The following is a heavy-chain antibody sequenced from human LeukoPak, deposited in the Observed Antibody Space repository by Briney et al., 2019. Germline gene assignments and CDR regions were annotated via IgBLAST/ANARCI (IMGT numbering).Heavy chain of an antibody. J-gene: IGHJ3*01. V-gene: IGHV3-23*01. CDR2: LSATDGSE. D-gene: IGHD6-13*01. CDR3: ARAKIAAAGTGAFDV. CDR1: GFNFSRFA. Sequence: GGSLRPSCSAPGFNFSRFAMTRGRQASGKGPELGSALSATDGSEQYAESVEGRFTISRDNSKNTLFLQMNSLGAEDTAVYYCARAKIAAAGTGAFDVWGQGTLVTVSS.